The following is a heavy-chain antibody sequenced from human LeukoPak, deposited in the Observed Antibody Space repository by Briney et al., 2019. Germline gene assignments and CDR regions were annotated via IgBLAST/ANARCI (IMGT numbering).Heavy chain of an antibody. CDR2: ISYDGSNK. D-gene: IGHD1-26*01. Sequence: PGRSLRLSCAASGFTFSSYGMHWVRQAPGKGLEWVAVISYDGSNKYYADSVKGRFTISRDNSKNTLYLQMNSLRAEDTAVYYCAKTGSYSAFDYWGQGTLVTVSS. CDR3: AKTGSYSAFDY. J-gene: IGHJ4*02. CDR1: GFTFSSYG. V-gene: IGHV3-30*18.